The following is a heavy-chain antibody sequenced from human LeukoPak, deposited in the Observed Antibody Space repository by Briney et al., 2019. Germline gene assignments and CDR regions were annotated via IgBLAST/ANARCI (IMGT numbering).Heavy chain of an antibody. CDR2: ISSSSSTI. D-gene: IGHD6-13*01. Sequence: GGSLRLSCAASGFTFSSYSMNWVRQAPGKGLEWVSYISSSSSTIYYADSVKGRFTISRDNAKNSLYLQMNSLRADDTAVYYCARELESSSRYIKGYYYYYMDVWGKGTTVTVSS. CDR1: GFTFSSYS. J-gene: IGHJ6*03. CDR3: ARELESSSRYIKGYYYYYMDV. V-gene: IGHV3-48*01.